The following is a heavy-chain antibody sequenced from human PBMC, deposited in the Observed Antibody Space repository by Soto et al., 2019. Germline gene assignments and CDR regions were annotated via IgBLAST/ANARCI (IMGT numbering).Heavy chain of an antibody. Sequence: GGSLRLSCAASGFMFSGYDMHWVRQATGKGLEWVSTLGSAGDTYYPGSVKGRFTISRANAKNSLYLQMNSLRAGDSAVYYCVRGDAGYFDYGMDVWGQGTTVTVSS. J-gene: IGHJ6*02. V-gene: IGHV3-13*01. CDR3: VRGDAGYFDYGMDV. CDR2: LGSAGDT. D-gene: IGHD2-21*02. CDR1: GFMFSGYD.